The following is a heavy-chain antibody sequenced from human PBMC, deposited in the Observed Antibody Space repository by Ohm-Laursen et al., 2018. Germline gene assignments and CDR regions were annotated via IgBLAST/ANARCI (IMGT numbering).Heavy chain of an antibody. CDR3: ARYTAPYYYYGMDV. CDR1: GGSISSYY. D-gene: IGHD1-1*01. CDR2: MFYSGST. J-gene: IGHJ6*02. V-gene: IGHV4-59*07. Sequence: SDTLSLTCTVSGGSISSYYWSWIRQPPGKGLEWIVYMFYSGSTNYNPSLKSRVTISVDPSKNHFSLRLNSVTPADTAVYYCARYTAPYYYYGMDVWGQGTTVTVSS.